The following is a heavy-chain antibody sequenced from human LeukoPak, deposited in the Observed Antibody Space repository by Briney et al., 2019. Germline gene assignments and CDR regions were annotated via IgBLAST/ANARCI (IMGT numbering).Heavy chain of an antibody. V-gene: IGHV3-30*03. Sequence: GGSLRLSCAASGFTFSSYGMHWVRQAPGKGLEWVAVISYDGSNKYYADSVKGRFTVSRDNSKNTLYLQMNSLRAEDTAVYYCATFYGSGSYPYDPWGQGTLVTVSS. CDR2: ISYDGSNK. CDR3: ATFYGSGSYPYDP. D-gene: IGHD3-10*01. CDR1: GFTFSSYG. J-gene: IGHJ5*02.